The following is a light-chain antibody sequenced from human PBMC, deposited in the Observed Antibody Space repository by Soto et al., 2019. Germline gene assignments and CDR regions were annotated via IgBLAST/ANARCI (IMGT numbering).Light chain of an antibody. Sequence: DIQMTQSPSTLSASVGDRVTITCRASQSISSWLAWYQQKPGKAPKVLIYDASSLESGVPSRFRGSGSGTEFTLTISSLQADDFVTYCYQQYKSYSSFTFGQGPKLEIK. CDR3: QQYKSYSSFT. CDR2: DAS. V-gene: IGKV1-5*01. J-gene: IGKJ2*01. CDR1: QSISSW.